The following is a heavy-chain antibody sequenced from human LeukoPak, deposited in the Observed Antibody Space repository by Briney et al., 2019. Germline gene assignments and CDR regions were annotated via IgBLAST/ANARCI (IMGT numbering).Heavy chain of an antibody. CDR3: ARAVHYSGTSDQYTGGWYYFDF. J-gene: IGHJ4*02. V-gene: IGHV3-23*01. CDR2: ISSSGGST. Sequence: GGSLRLSCAASGFTFSSYGMSWVRQAPGKGLEWVSAISSSGGSTYYADSVKGRFTISRDNSKNTLYLQMNSLRAEDTAVYYCARAVHYSGTSDQYTGGWYYFDFWGQGTLVTVSS. CDR1: GFTFSSYG. D-gene: IGHD3-10*01.